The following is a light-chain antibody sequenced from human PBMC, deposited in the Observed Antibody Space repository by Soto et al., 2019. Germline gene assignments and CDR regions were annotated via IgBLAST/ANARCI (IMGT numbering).Light chain of an antibody. V-gene: IGKV3-15*01. CDR2: GAS. CDR1: QSVSSF. J-gene: IGKJ5*01. Sequence: IVMTQSPATLSVSPWERATLSCRASQSVSSFLAWYQRRPGQAPRLLIYGASTRAPGVPARFSGSGSGTDFTLTISSLQSEDFAVYFCQQCDDWPITFGQGTRLEIK. CDR3: QQCDDWPIT.